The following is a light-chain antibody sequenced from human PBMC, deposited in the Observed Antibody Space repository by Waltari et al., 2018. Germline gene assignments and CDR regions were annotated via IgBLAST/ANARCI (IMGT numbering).Light chain of an antibody. CDR2: GST. Sequence: QSVLTQPPSVPGAPGQRVTISCTGRGSNIGAGCDVHWYQQLPRAAPKLLIYGSTSRPLGVPARFFGSTSGTSASLAITGLQAEDEADYYCQSYDTSLSVVFGGGTKLTVL. CDR1: GSNIGAGCD. CDR3: QSYDTSLSVV. V-gene: IGLV1-40*01. J-gene: IGLJ3*02.